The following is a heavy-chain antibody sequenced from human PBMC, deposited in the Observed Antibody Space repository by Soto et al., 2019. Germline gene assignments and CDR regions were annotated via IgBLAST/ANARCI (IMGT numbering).Heavy chain of an antibody. CDR3: ARGYYYDWGRPTPGGLAV. D-gene: IGHD3-10*01. V-gene: IGHV1-18*01. CDR1: GYTFANYG. J-gene: IGHJ6*02. CDR2: ISTYTGNT. Sequence: GAAVKVSCKASGYTFANYGINWVRQAPGQGLEWMGWISTYTGNTNYAQKLQGRVTMTTDTSTSTAYMELRSLRSDDTAVYYCARGYYYDWGRPTPGGLAVCGQGSTVIGS.